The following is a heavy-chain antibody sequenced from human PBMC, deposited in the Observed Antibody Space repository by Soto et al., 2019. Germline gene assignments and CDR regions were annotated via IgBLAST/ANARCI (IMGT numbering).Heavy chain of an antibody. V-gene: IGHV1-69*13. CDR1: GGTFSSYA. D-gene: IGHD3-22*01. J-gene: IGHJ5*02. CDR3: ARDLRYYDSSGYYDLDT. Sequence: SVKVSCKASGGTFSSYAISWVRQAPGQGLEWMGGIIPIFGTANYAQKFQGRVTITADESTSTAYMELSSLRSEDTAVYYCARDLRYYDSSGYYDLDTWGQGTLVTVSS. CDR2: IIPIFGTA.